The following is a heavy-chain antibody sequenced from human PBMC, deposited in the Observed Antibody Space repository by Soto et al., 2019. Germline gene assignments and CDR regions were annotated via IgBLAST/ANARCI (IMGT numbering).Heavy chain of an antibody. CDR1: GFTFGDYG. D-gene: IGHD6-19*01. CDR2: INWNGGST. V-gene: IGHV3-20*04. CDR3: ARDPSSGWYGYYFDY. Sequence: GESLKISCAASGFTFGDYGMSWVRQAPGKGLEWVSGINWNGGSTGYADSVKGRFTISRDNAKNSLYLQMNSLRAEDTALYYCARDPSSGWYGYYFDYWGQGTLVTVSS. J-gene: IGHJ4*02.